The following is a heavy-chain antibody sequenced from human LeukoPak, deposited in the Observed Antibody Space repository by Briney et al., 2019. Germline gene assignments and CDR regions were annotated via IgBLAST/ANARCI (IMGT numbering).Heavy chain of an antibody. CDR2: MNPNSGNT. V-gene: IGHV1-8*01. Sequence: ASVKVSCKASGYTFTSYDINWVRQATGQGLEWMGWMNPNSGNTGYAQKFQGRVTMTRNTSISTAYMELSSLRSEDTAVYYCARGRLETDYYYYYTDVWGKGTTVTVSS. J-gene: IGHJ6*03. D-gene: IGHD6-25*01. CDR1: GYTFTSYD. CDR3: ARGRLETDYYYYYTDV.